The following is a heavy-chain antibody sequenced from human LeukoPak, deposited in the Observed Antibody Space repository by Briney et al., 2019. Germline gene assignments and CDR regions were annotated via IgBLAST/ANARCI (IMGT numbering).Heavy chain of an antibody. CDR2: INTNTGNP. J-gene: IGHJ4*02. CDR1: GYTFTSYA. V-gene: IGHV7-4-1*02. D-gene: IGHD3-22*01. Sequence: ASVKVSCKAPGYTFTSYAMNWVRQAPGQGLEWMGWINTNTGNPTYAQGFTGRFVFSLDTSVSTAYLQISSLKAEDTAVYYCARGHAVYYYDSSGYSIDYWGQGTLVTVSS. CDR3: ARGHAVYYYDSSGYSIDY.